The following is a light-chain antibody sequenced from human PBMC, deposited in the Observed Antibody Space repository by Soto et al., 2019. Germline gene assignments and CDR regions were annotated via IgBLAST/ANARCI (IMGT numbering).Light chain of an antibody. Sequence: DIQMTQSPSSLSASVGDRVTITCRASQSISSYLNWYQQKPGKAPKLLIYAGSSLQSGVPSRFSGSGSGTDFTLTISSLQPEDFVTYYCQQSYSTPPSFGQGTKLEIK. CDR2: AGS. V-gene: IGKV1-39*01. CDR3: QQSYSTPPS. CDR1: QSISSY. J-gene: IGKJ2*01.